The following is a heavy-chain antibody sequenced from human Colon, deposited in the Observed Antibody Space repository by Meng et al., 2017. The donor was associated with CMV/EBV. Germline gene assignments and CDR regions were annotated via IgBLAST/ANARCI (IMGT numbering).Heavy chain of an antibody. Sequence: GFSFNSYSMFWVRQAPGKGLEWVSGISGSSEYIFYADSLKGRSAISRDNAENSLFLHMSSLRAEDTAVYYCARALYDSLTGYSRYFDLWGRGTLVTV. CDR3: ARALYDSLTGYSRYFDL. V-gene: IGHV3-21*06. J-gene: IGHJ2*01. CDR2: ISGSSEYI. D-gene: IGHD3-9*01. CDR1: GFSFNSYS.